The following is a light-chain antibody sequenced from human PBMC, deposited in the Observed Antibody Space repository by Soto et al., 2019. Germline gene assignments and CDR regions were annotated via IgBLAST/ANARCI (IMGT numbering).Light chain of an antibody. CDR3: MQVVKPLLT. CDR1: QSLLHGNGYNY. CDR2: LGS. J-gene: IGKJ4*01. V-gene: IGKV2-28*01. Sequence: DIVMTQSPLSLSVAPGESASISCRASQSLLHGNGYNYLDWYLQKPGQSPQLLIYLGSNRASGVPDRFNGSGSGTDFTLKISRVEAEDVGIYYCMQVVKPLLTFGGGTKVEIK.